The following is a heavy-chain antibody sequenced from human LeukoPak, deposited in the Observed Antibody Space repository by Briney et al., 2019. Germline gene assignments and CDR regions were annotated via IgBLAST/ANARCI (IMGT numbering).Heavy chain of an antibody. CDR2: INPNSGGT. CDR3: ARDFGRVGYYDRNGMDV. Sequence: ASVKVSCKASGYSFTGYYMHWVRQAPGQGLEWMGWINPNSGGTNYAQKFQGRVTMTRDTSISTAYMELSRLRSDDTAVYYCARDFGRVGYYDRNGMDVWGQGTTVTVSS. J-gene: IGHJ6*02. V-gene: IGHV1-2*02. D-gene: IGHD3-22*01. CDR1: GYSFTGYY.